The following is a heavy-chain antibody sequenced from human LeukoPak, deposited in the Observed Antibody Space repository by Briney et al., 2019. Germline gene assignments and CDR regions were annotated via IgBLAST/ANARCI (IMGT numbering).Heavy chain of an antibody. CDR2: INHSGST. J-gene: IGHJ6*03. V-gene: IGHV4-34*01. D-gene: IGHD1-26*01. CDR3: ARRVRGHSGSYYGLYYYYYMDV. Sequence: PSETLSLTCAVYGGSFSGYYWSWIRQPPGKGLEWIGEINHSGSTNYNPSLKSRVTISVDTSKNQFSLKLSSVTAADTAVYYCARRVRGHSGSYYGLYYYYYMDVWGKGTTVTVSS. CDR1: GGSFSGYY.